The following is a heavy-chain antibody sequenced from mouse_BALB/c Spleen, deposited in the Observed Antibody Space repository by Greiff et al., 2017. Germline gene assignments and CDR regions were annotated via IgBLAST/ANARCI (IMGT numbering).Heavy chain of an antibody. CDR2: ISSGGSYT. CDR1: GFTFSSYA. Sequence: EVHLVESGGGLVKPGGSLKLSCAASGFTFSSYAMSWVRQSPEKRLEWVAEISSGGSYTYYPDTVTGRFTISRDNAKNTLYLEMSSLRSEDTAMYYCARDGGNYDYYAMDYWGQGTSVTVSS. V-gene: IGHV5-9-4*01. D-gene: IGHD2-1*01. CDR3: ARDGGNYDYYAMDY. J-gene: IGHJ4*01.